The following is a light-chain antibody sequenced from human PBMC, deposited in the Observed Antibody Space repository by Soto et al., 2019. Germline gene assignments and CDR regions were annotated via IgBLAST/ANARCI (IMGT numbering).Light chain of an antibody. Sequence: EIVLTQSPVTLSPSPGERATLSCRASQSVSNNYLAWYQQKPGQAPRLLIYGASNRATGIPDRFSGSGSGTDFTLTISRLEPEDFAVYYCQQYTDWPLTFGQGTKVDI. J-gene: IGKJ1*01. CDR1: QSVSNNY. V-gene: IGKV3-20*01. CDR2: GAS. CDR3: QQYTDWPLT.